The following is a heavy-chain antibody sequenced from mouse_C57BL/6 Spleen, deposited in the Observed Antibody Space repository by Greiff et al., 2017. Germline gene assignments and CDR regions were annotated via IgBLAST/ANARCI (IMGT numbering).Heavy chain of an antibody. V-gene: IGHV1-76*01. D-gene: IGHD1-1*02. CDR1: GYTFTDYY. Sequence: QVQLQQSGAELVRPGASVKLSCKASGYTFTDYYINWVKQRPGQGLEWIARIYPGSGNTYYNEKFKGKATLTAEKSSSTAYMQLSSLTSEDSAVYFCARGGGGYWGQGTSVTVSS. CDR2: IYPGSGNT. CDR3: ARGGGGY. J-gene: IGHJ4*01.